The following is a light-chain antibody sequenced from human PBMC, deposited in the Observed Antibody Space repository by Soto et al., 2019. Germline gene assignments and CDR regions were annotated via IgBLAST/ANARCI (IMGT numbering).Light chain of an antibody. CDR3: CSYGGSSTPYV. Sequence: QSALTQPASVSGSPGQSITISCTGTSSDVGTYNLVSWYQQHPGKAPKLIIYEGSKRPSGVSNRFSGSKSGNTASLTISGLQAEDEADYYCCSYGGSSTPYVFETGTKVTVL. CDR1: SSDVGTYNL. J-gene: IGLJ1*01. CDR2: EGS. V-gene: IGLV2-23*01.